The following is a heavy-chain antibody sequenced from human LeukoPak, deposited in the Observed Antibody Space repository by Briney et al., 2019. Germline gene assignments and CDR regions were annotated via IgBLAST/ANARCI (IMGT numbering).Heavy chain of an antibody. J-gene: IGHJ6*03. V-gene: IGHV4-34*01. D-gene: IGHD3-3*01. CDR3: ARLGEENTIFGVVITYYMDV. CDR1: GGSFSGYY. CDR2: INHSGST. Sequence: PSETLSLTCAVYGGSFSGYYWSWIRQPPGKGLEWMGEINHSGSTNYNPSLKSRVTISVDTSKNQFSLKLSSVTAADTAVYYCARLGEENTIFGVVITYYMDVWGKGTTVTVSS.